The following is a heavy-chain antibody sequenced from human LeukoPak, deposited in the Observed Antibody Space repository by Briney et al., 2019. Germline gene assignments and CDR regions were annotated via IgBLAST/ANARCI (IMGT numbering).Heavy chain of an antibody. CDR1: GYTFTGYY. CDR3: ARDSFTVAATDY. J-gene: IGHJ4*02. Sequence: ASVKVSCKASGYTFTGYYMHWVRQAPGQGLEWMGWINPNSGGTNYAQKFQGRVTMTRDTSISTAYMEVSRLRSDDTAVYHCARDSFTVAATDYWGQGTLVTVSS. V-gene: IGHV1-2*02. D-gene: IGHD6-13*01. CDR2: INPNSGGT.